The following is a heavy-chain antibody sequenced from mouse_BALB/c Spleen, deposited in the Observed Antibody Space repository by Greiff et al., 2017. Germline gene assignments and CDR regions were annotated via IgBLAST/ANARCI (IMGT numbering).Heavy chain of an antibody. V-gene: IGHV2-2-2*01. CDR2: IWSGGST. D-gene: IGHD1-1*01. Sequence: VKLMESGPGLVQPSQSLSITCTVSGFSLTSYGVHWVRQSPGKGLEWLGVIWSGGSTDYNAAFISRLSISKDNSKSQVFFKMNSLQADDTAIYYCVRNFPYGSSYFDYWGQGTTLTVSS. CDR3: VRNFPYGSSYFDY. J-gene: IGHJ2*01. CDR1: GFSLTSYG.